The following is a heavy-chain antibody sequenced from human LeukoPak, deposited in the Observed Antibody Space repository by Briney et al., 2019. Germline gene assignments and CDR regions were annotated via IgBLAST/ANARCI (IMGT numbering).Heavy chain of an antibody. J-gene: IGHJ4*02. CDR1: GFIFSHYA. V-gene: IGHV3-23*01. CDR2: IGGGGGST. D-gene: IGHD6-6*01. Sequence: GGSLRLSCAASGFIFSHYAMSWVRQAPGKGLEWVSAIGGGGGSTYSADSVKGRFTISRDDSKNTLYLQMNSLTAEDTAVYYCAKGSAVGRPYYFDSWGQGTLVTVSS. CDR3: AKGSAVGRPYYFDS.